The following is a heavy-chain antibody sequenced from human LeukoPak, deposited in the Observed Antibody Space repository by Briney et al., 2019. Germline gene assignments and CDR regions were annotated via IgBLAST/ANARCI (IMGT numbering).Heavy chain of an antibody. CDR1: GGSISSYY. V-gene: IGHV4-4*07. Sequence: SETLSLTCTVSGGSISSYYWSWIRQPARKGLEWIGRIYTSGSTNYNPSLKSRVTMSVDTSKNQFSLKLSSVTAADTAVYYCARDLGQQLVYYYYYMDVWGKGTTVTVSS. CDR3: ARDLGQQLVYYYYYMDV. D-gene: IGHD6-13*01. CDR2: IYTSGST. J-gene: IGHJ6*03.